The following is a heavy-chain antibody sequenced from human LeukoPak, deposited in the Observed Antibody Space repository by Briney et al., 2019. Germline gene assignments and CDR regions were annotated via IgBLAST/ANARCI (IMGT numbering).Heavy chain of an antibody. J-gene: IGHJ4*02. CDR2: IGGVAGSA. CDR1: GFTFSNYA. CDR3: AKDRGDGSNRDGFFDY. D-gene: IGHD5-24*01. Sequence: GGSLRLACAASGFTFSNYAMSWVRQAPGKGLEWVSGIGGVAGSAYYADSVKGRFTISRDNSNNTLYLQTNSLRVEDMAAYYCAKDRGDGSNRDGFFDYWGQGTLVTVSS. V-gene: IGHV3-23*01.